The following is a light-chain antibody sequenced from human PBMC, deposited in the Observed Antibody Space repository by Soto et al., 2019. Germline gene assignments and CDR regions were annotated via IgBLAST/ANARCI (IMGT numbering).Light chain of an antibody. J-gene: IGKJ1*01. CDR3: QHYYNWPPWT. CDR1: QSVGSN. CDR2: GAS. Sequence: EIVMTQSPGTLSVSPGERCTLSFRVSQSVGSNLAWYQQKPGQAPRLLIYGASTRATGIPVRFTGSGSGTEFTLTISSLQSEDFAVYYCQHYYNWPPWTFGRGTKVDIK. V-gene: IGKV3-15*01.